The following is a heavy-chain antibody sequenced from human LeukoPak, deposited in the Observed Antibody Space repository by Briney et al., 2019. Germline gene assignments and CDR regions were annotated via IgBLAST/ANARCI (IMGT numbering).Heavy chain of an antibody. CDR2: ISAYNGKT. V-gene: IGHV1-18*01. CDR1: GYTFTSYG. D-gene: IGHD2-15*01. CDR3: ARVPPPPQYCSGGSCYYGLGYYFDY. J-gene: IGHJ4*02. Sequence: GASVKVSCKASGYTFTSYGISWVRQAPGQGLEWMGWISAYNGKTNYAQKLQGRVTMTTDTSTSTAYMELRSLSSDDTAVYYCARVPPPPQYCSGGSCYYGLGYYFDYWGQGTLVTVSS.